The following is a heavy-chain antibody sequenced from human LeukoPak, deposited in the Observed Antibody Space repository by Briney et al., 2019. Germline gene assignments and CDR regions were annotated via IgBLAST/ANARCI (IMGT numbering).Heavy chain of an antibody. CDR3: ACSRDLYSPLDY. Sequence: SETLSLTCTVSGGSISSGDYYWSWIRQPPGKGLEWIGYIYYSGSTYYNPSLKSRVTISVDTSKNQFSLKLNSVTAADTALYYCACSRDLYSPLDYWGQGTLVTVSS. CDR2: IYYSGST. D-gene: IGHD5-24*01. V-gene: IGHV4-30-4*08. CDR1: GGSISSGDYY. J-gene: IGHJ4*02.